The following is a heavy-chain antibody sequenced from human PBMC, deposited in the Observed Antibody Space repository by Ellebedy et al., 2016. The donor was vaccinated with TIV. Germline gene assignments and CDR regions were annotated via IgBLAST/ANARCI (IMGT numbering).Heavy chain of an antibody. J-gene: IGHJ4*02. Sequence: GESLKISXAASGFAFSRSSMHWVRQAPGKGLVWVSRINSDGSTINYADSVKGRFTISRDNVKNTLFLQMDGLRDEDTAVYYCARGGSGWSDWGQGTLVTVSS. V-gene: IGHV3-74*01. CDR2: INSDGSTI. CDR1: GFAFSRSS. D-gene: IGHD6-19*01. CDR3: ARGGSGWSD.